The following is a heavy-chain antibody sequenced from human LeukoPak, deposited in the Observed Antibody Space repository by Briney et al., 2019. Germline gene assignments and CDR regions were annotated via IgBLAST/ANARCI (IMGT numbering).Heavy chain of an antibody. CDR3: ARDPGEADSSGYYSISDY. J-gene: IGHJ4*02. CDR2: INPSGGST. D-gene: IGHD3-22*01. CDR1: GYTFIGYY. Sequence: ASVKVSCKASGYTFIGYYIHWVRQAPGQGLEWMGIINPSGGSTSYAQKFQGRVTMTRDTSTSTVYMELSSLRSEDTAVYYCARDPGEADSSGYYSISDYWGQGTLVTVSS. V-gene: IGHV1-46*01.